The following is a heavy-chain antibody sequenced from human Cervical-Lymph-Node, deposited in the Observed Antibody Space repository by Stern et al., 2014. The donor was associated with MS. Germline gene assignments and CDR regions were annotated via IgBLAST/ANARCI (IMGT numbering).Heavy chain of an antibody. Sequence: GQLVQSGAEGKKPGESLKISCKLSGYSFTIYYIALVRQMPGKGPEWMGVMYPYDSDPTYSPSFQGQVTISADKSITTAYLQWSSLRASDTAMYYCARHVQGFDYWGQGTLVTVSS. CDR3: ARHVQGFDY. CDR1: GYSFTIYY. CDR2: MYPYDSDP. V-gene: IGHV5-51*01. J-gene: IGHJ4*02.